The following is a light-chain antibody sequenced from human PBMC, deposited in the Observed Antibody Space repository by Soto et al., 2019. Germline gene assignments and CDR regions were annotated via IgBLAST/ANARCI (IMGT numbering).Light chain of an antibody. CDR2: SNN. Sequence: QLVLTQPPSASGTPGQRVTISCSGSSSNIGSNTINWYQQLPGTAPKLLIYSNNQRPSGVPDRFSGSKSGTSASLAISGLRSEDEADYYCAAWDDSLSVPFGTGTKLTVL. CDR3: AAWDDSLSVP. CDR1: SSNIGSNT. J-gene: IGLJ1*01. V-gene: IGLV1-44*01.